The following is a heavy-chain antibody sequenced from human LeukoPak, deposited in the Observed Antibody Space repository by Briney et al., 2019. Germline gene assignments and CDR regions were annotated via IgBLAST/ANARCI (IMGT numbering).Heavy chain of an antibody. V-gene: IGHV3-7*04. D-gene: IGHD3-10*01. J-gene: IGHJ4*02. CDR1: GFTLSNYL. Sequence: AGGSLRLSCAASGFTLSNYLMSWVRQAPGRGLEWVASIKPDGSAQYYVDSVKGRFTISRDNAKNSLYLQMNSLRVEDTAVYYCARGGGRDPFNVAYWGQGTLVTVSS. CDR2: IKPDGSAQ. CDR3: ARGGGRDPFNVAY.